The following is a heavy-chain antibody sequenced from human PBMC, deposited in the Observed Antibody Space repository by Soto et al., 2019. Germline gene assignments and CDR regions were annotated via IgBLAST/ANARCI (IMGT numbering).Heavy chain of an antibody. CDR1: GGSISSYY. CDR2: IYTSGST. Sequence: SETLSLTCTVSGGSISSYYWSWIRQPAGKGLEWIGRIYTSGSTNYNPSLKSRVTMSVDTSKNQFSLKLSSVTAADTAVYYCARDFAHSSSWYGPHYYYYGMDVWGQGTTVTSP. V-gene: IGHV4-4*07. D-gene: IGHD6-13*01. CDR3: ARDFAHSSSWYGPHYYYYGMDV. J-gene: IGHJ6*02.